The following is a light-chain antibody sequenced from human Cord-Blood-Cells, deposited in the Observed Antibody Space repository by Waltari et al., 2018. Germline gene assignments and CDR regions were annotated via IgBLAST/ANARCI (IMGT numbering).Light chain of an antibody. Sequence: QSVLTQPPSVSGAPGQRVTISCTGSSSNIGAGYDVHWYQQLPGTAPNLLIDGNRNRPSGVPDRFSGSKSGTSASLAITGLQAEDEADYSCQSYDSSLSGSVFGGGTKLTVL. J-gene: IGLJ3*02. CDR3: QSYDSSLSGSV. CDR2: GNR. V-gene: IGLV1-40*01. CDR1: SSNIGAGYD.